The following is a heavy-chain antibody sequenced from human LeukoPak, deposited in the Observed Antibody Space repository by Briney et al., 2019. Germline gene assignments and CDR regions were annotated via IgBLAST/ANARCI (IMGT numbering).Heavy chain of an antibody. CDR3: ARSRTPTDFDY. Sequence: SETLSLTCAVYGGSFSGYYWSWIRQPPGKGLEWIGEINHSGSTNYNPSLKSRVTISVDTSKNQFSLKLSTVTAADTAVYYCARSRTPTDFDYWGQGTLVTVSS. J-gene: IGHJ4*02. V-gene: IGHV4-34*01. CDR1: GGSFSGYY. CDR2: INHSGST.